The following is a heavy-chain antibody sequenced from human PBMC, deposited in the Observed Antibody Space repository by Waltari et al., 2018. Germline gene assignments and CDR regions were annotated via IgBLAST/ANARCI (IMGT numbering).Heavy chain of an antibody. CDR3: ARGNPDDAFDI. V-gene: IGHV4-59*11. Sequence: QVQLQESGPGLVKPSETLSLTCTVSGGSISSHYWSWIRQPPGKGLEWIGYIYYSGSTNYNPSLESRVTISVDTSKNQFSLKLSSVTAADTAVYYCARGNPDDAFDIWGQGTMVIVSS. CDR2: IYYSGST. CDR1: GGSISSHY. J-gene: IGHJ3*02.